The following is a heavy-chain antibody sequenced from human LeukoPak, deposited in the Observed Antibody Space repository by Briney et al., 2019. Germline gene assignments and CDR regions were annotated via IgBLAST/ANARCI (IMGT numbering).Heavy chain of an antibody. J-gene: IGHJ3*02. V-gene: IGHV3-13*01. Sequence: GGSLRLSCAASGFTFSSYDMHWVRQATGKGLEWVSAIGTAGDTYYPGSVKGRFTISRENAKNSLYLQMNSLRGGDTAVYYCARESIVVVPTTMDDASDIWGQGTMVTVSS. CDR1: GFTFSSYD. D-gene: IGHD2-2*01. CDR2: IGTAGDT. CDR3: ARESIVVVPTTMDDASDI.